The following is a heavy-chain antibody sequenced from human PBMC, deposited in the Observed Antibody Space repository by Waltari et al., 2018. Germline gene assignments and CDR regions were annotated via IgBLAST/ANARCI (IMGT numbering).Heavy chain of an antibody. Sequence: QVQLVQSGAEVKKPGASVKVSCKASGYTFTGYYMHWVRQAPGQGLEWMGRINPNSGGTNYAQKFQGRVTMTRDTSISTAYMELSRLRSDDTAVYYCTTPSEYGDGRYFDYWGQGTLVTVSS. CDR2: INPNSGGT. J-gene: IGHJ4*02. CDR1: GYTFTGYY. V-gene: IGHV1-2*06. D-gene: IGHD4-17*01. CDR3: TTPSEYGDGRYFDY.